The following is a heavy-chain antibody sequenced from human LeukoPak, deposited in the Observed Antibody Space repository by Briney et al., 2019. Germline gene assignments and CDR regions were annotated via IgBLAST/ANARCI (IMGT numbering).Heavy chain of an antibody. CDR2: IQYDGSNT. CDR3: ARHLSGITGYTYGRGIDY. J-gene: IGHJ4*02. D-gene: IGHD5-18*01. CDR1: GFTFSSYG. Sequence: PGGSLRLSCAASGFTFSSYGIHWVRQAPGKGLEWVAFIQYDGSNTYYADSVKGRFIISRDNSKDMLFLQLNSLRAEDTAVYYCARHLSGITGYTYGRGIDYWGQGTLVTVSS. V-gene: IGHV3-30*02.